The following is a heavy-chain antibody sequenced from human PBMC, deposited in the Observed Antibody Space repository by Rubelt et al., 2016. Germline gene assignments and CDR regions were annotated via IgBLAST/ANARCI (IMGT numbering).Heavy chain of an antibody. J-gene: IGHJ3*02. CDR1: GGSISSGGYY. CDR2: IYYSGST. CDR3: ARQLRCSSTSCYAFDI. V-gene: IGHV4-31*03. D-gene: IGHD2-2*01. Sequence: QVQLQESGPGLVKPSQTLSLTCTVSGGSISSGGYYWSWIRQHPGKGLEWIGYIYYSGSTYYNPSLKCRVIISVDTSKNQFSLKLSSVTAADTAVYYCARQLRCSSTSCYAFDIWGQGTMVTVSS.